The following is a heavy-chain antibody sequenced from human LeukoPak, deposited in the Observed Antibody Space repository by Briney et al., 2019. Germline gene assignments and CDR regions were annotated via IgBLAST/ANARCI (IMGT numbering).Heavy chain of an antibody. CDR3: AKARNHYYDSSGYPNDAFDI. Sequence: GGSLRLSCAASGFTFSSYGMHWVRQAPGKGLEWVAFIRFDGSNKYYADSVKGRFTISRDNSKNTLYLQMNRLRAEDTAVYYCAKARNHYYDSSGYPNDAFDIWGQGTMVTVSS. CDR2: IRFDGSNK. V-gene: IGHV3-30*02. J-gene: IGHJ3*02. D-gene: IGHD3-22*01. CDR1: GFTFSSYG.